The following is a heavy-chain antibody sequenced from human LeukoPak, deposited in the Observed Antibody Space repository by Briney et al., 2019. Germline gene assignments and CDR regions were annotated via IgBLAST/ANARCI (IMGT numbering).Heavy chain of an antibody. Sequence: SETLSPTCTVSGGSISSYYWSWIRQPPGKGLEWIGYIYYSGSTNYNPSLKSRVTISVDTSKNQFSLKLSSVTAADTAVYYCARDGRISGYYYYTDAFDIWGQGTMVTVSS. V-gene: IGHV4-59*01. J-gene: IGHJ3*02. D-gene: IGHD3-22*01. CDR2: IYYSGST. CDR1: GGSISSYY. CDR3: ARDGRISGYYYYTDAFDI.